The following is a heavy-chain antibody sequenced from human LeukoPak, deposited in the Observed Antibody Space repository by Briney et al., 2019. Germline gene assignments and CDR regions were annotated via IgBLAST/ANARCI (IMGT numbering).Heavy chain of an antibody. V-gene: IGHV4-39*01. CDR1: GGSISSSSYS. Sequence: PSETLSLTCTVSGGSISSSSYSWGWIRQPPGKGLEWIGSIYYSGSTYYNPSLKSQLTISVDTSKNQFSLKLSSVTAAETTVYSCARPDQLLRAMGPPRPSSPFYPWGQGTLVTVSS. D-gene: IGHD2-2*01. CDR3: ARPDQLLRAMGPPRPSSPFYP. J-gene: IGHJ5*02. CDR2: IYYSGST.